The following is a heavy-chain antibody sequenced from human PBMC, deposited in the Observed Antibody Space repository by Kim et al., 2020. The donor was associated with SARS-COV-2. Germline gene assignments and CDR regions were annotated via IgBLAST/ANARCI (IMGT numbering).Heavy chain of an antibody. Sequence: GGSLRLSCAASGFTFSDYYMSWIRQAPGKGLEWVSYISSSSSYTNYADSVKGRFTISRDNAKNSLYLQMNSLRAEDTAVYYCARRSMDCSGGSCNENWFDPWGQGTLVTVSS. V-gene: IGHV3-11*03. CDR1: GFTFSDYY. CDR2: ISSSSSYT. D-gene: IGHD2-15*01. CDR3: ARRSMDCSGGSCNENWFDP. J-gene: IGHJ5*02.